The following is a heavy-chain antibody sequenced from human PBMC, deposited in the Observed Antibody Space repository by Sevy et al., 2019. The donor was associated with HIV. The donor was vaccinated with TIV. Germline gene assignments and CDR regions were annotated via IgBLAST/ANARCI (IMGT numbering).Heavy chain of an antibody. CDR1: GFIFSSYG. D-gene: IGHD3-22*01. V-gene: IGHV3-30*18. CDR3: AKDNAMIVVVTSYGMDV. Sequence: GGSLRLSCAASGFIFSSYGMHWVRQAPGKGLEWVAVISYDGSNKYYADSVKGRFTISRDNSKNTLYLQMNSLRAEDTAVYYCAKDNAMIVVVTSYGMDVWGQGTTVTVSS. J-gene: IGHJ6*02. CDR2: ISYDGSNK.